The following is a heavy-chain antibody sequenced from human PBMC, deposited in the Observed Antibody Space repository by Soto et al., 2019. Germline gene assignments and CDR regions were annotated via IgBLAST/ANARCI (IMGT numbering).Heavy chain of an antibody. CDR2: ISSNNTYT. Sequence: QVQLVESGGGLVKPGGSLRLSCAASGFTFSDYYFHWVRQPPGKGLEWVSYISSNNTYTNYAGSVKGRFTISRDNAKNSLFLRMNRLRAEDTAVYYCARFRPFFAWSPKPFDAFDSWGQGTMVTVYS. CDR1: GFTFSDYY. V-gene: IGHV3-11*06. D-gene: IGHD3-9*01. J-gene: IGHJ3*02. CDR3: ARFRPFFAWSPKPFDAFDS.